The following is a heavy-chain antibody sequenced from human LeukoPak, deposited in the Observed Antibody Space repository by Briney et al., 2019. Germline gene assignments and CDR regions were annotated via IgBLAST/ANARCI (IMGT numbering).Heavy chain of an antibody. V-gene: IGHV3-33*01. CDR1: GLIFRKYG. Sequence: GRSLRLSCAASGLIFRKYGMHWVGQAPGKGVEWVTIIYYDRNNNYYSDSVKGRFSISKDNSKHTLYLQMNSLRAEDTAMYYCATSEPGIAVALWGQGTLVIVSS. J-gene: IGHJ4*02. CDR2: IYYDRNNN. CDR3: ATSEPGIAVAL. D-gene: IGHD6-19*01.